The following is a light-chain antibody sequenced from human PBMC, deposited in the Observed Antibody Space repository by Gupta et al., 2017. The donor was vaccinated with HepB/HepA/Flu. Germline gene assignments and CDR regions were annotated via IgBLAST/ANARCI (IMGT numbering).Light chain of an antibody. V-gene: IGKV1-39*01. Sequence: DIQLTQSPTSLSASVGDRVTITCRASQTISIYLKWYQQKPGKAPHLLIYAASSLQSGVPSRFSGSGSGTDFTLTISRLQPEDFATYYWQQGYTTRTFGQGTKVEIK. CDR3: QQGYTTRT. CDR1: QTISIY. CDR2: AAS. J-gene: IGKJ1*01.